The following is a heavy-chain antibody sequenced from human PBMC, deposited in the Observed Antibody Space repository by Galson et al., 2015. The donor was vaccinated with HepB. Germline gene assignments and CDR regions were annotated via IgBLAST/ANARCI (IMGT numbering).Heavy chain of an antibody. V-gene: IGHV3-23*01. CDR1: GFTFSSYA. CDR3: AKDRETYYDNSGFSH. Sequence: SLRLSCAASGFTFSSYAMSWVRQAPGKGLEWVATISGGGRSTNYADAVKGRFTMSRDNSKNTLYLQMKSLRAEDTAVYYCAKDRETYYDNSGFSHWGQGTLVTVSS. D-gene: IGHD3-22*01. J-gene: IGHJ4*02. CDR2: ISGGGRST.